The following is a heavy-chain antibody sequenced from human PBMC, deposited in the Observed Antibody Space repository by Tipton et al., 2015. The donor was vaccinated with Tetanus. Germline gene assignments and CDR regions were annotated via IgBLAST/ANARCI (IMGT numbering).Heavy chain of an antibody. V-gene: IGHV4-31*03. D-gene: IGHD4-11*01. CDR1: GGSISSDGAY. CDR2: ISNSGST. Sequence: TLSLTCTVSGGSISSDGAYWSWIRQHPGEGLEWIGYISNSGSTYYNPSLKSRATISVDRSKNQFSLKLSSVTAADTAVYFCARNVYTVTNDAFDIWGHGTLVNVSS. CDR3: ARNVYTVTNDAFDI. J-gene: IGHJ3*02.